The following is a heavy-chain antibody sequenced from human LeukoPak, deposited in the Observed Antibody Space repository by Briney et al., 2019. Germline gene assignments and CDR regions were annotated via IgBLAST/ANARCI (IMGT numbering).Heavy chain of an antibody. CDR3: ARGVGWFDP. J-gene: IGHJ5*02. Sequence: GGSLRLCCEASGFSFSNHWMSWVRQAPGKGLEWVANINEDGSEKTYVDSVKGRFTISRDYAKKSVYLQMNSLTAEDTAMYYCARGVGWFDPWGQGTLVTVSS. V-gene: IGHV3-7*04. CDR2: INEDGSEK. CDR1: GFSFSNHW. D-gene: IGHD2-2*01.